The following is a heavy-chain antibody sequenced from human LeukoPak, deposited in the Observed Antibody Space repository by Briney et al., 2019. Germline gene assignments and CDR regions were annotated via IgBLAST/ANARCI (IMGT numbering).Heavy chain of an antibody. J-gene: IGHJ4*02. CDR1: GYTFTSYG. Sequence: ASVKVSCKASGYTFTSYGISWVRQAPGQGLEWMGWISAYNGNTNYAQKLQGRVTMTTDTSTSTAYMELRSLRSDDTAVYYCARIVRAYYYDSSGYYLDYWGQGTLVTVSS. V-gene: IGHV1-18*01. D-gene: IGHD3-22*01. CDR3: ARIVRAYYYDSSGYYLDY. CDR2: ISAYNGNT.